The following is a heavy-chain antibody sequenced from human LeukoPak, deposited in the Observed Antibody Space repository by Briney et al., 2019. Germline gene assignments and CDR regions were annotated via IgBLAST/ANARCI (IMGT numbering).Heavy chain of an antibody. CDR2: ISDRGDST. Sequence: PGGSLRLSCAASGFSVTTYAMGWVRQAPGKGLGWVSVISDRGDSTHYADSVKGRFTISRDSSKNTLYLQMNSLRGEDTAVYYCAKGRWGLTINNFDIWGQGTMVTVSS. CDR1: GFSVTTYA. D-gene: IGHD3-9*01. CDR3: AKGRWGLTINNFDI. J-gene: IGHJ3*02. V-gene: IGHV3-23*01.